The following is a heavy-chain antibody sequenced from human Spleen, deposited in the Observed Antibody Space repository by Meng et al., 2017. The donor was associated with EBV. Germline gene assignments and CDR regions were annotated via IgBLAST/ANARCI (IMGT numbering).Heavy chain of an antibody. CDR1: GGSXXXYS. J-gene: IGHJ5*02. D-gene: IGHD2-15*01. Sequence: QVQLQQWGAGLLMPSXXLSLTXAVYGGSXXXYSWNWIRQPPGKGLEWIGEINPGGSTTYNPSLKSRVTMSIDTSEKQFSLNLTSVTAADTAVYYCARGADIDFLVGDSPGATRNCFDPWGQGSLVTVSS. V-gene: IGHV4-34*01. CDR3: ARGADIDFLVGDSPGATRNCFDP. CDR2: INPGGST.